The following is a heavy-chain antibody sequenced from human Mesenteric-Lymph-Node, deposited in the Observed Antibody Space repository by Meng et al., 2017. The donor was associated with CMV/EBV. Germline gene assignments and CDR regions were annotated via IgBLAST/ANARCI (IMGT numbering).Heavy chain of an antibody. J-gene: IGHJ6*02. D-gene: IGHD5-18*01. Sequence: ASVKVSCKASGYTFTSYDNNWVRQATGQGLEWMGWMNPNSGNTGYAQKFQGRVTITRNTSISTAYMELSGLRSEDTAVYCCAGRGGYNYGFHSYSGMDVWGQGTTVTVSS. CDR3: AGRGGYNYGFHSYSGMDV. CDR2: MNPNSGNT. V-gene: IGHV1-8*03. CDR1: GYTFTSYD.